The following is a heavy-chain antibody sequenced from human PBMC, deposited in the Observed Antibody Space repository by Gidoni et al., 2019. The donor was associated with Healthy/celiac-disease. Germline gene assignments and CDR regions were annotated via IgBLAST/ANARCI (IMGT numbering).Heavy chain of an antibody. D-gene: IGHD6-13*01. CDR1: GFTFSAYY. CDR3: AREEWQQLGGWFDP. V-gene: IGHV3-11*05. CDR2: ISSSSSYT. J-gene: IGHJ5*02. Sequence: QVQLVESGGGLVKPGGSLRLSCAASGFTFSAYYMSWIRQAPGKGLEWVSYISSSSSYTNDADSVKGRFTISRDNAKNSLYLQMNSLRAEDTAVYYCAREEWQQLGGWFDPWGQGTLVTVSS.